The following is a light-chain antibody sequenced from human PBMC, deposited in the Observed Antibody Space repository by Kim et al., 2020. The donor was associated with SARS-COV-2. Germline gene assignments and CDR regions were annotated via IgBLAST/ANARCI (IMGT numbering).Light chain of an antibody. CDR3: AAWDDRLNGPV. Sequence: ELTQPPSTSGTPGQRVTISCSGSSSNIGSNTVNWYQQVPGTAPKPLIYSNNQRPSGVPDRFSGSKSGTSASLAISGLQSEDEADYYCAAWDDRLNGPVFGGGTQLTVL. CDR2: SNN. CDR1: SSNIGSNT. J-gene: IGLJ3*02. V-gene: IGLV1-44*01.